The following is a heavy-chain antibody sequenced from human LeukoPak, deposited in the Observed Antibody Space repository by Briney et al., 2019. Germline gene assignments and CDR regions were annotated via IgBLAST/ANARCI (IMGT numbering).Heavy chain of an antibody. J-gene: IGHJ6*02. CDR1: GFTLSSNY. CDR2: IYSGGST. CDR3: ARQQLVPDYYYYGMDV. V-gene: IGHV3-66*04. D-gene: IGHD6-13*01. Sequence: GGSLRLSCAASGFTLSSNYMSWVRQAPGKGLEGVSVIYSGGSTYYADPVKGRFTISRDNSKNTLYLQMNSLRAEDTAVYYCARQQLVPDYYYYGMDVWGQGTTVTVSS.